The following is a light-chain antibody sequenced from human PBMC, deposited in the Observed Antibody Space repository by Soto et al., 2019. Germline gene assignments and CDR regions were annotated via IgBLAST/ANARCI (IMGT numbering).Light chain of an antibody. J-gene: IGKJ1*01. CDR1: QSVSSSY. CDR3: HQRQSWPRT. Sequence: EIVLRESPDHLSLSPGERATLSCRASQSVSSSYLAWYQQKPGQAPRVLIYATSTRATGIPDRFSGSGSGTDFTLTISRLEPEDFAVYYCHQRQSWPRTFGQGTNVDI. CDR2: ATS. V-gene: IGKV3D-20*02.